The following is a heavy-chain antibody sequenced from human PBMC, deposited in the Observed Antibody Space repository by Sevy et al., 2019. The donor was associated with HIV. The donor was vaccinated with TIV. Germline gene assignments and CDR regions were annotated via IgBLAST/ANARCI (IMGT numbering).Heavy chain of an antibody. J-gene: IGHJ4*02. CDR3: ARVVARGAPYFDY. D-gene: IGHD2-15*01. V-gene: IGHV4-31*03. CDR1: GGSISSGGYY. CDR2: IYYSGST. Sequence: SETLSLTCTVSGGSISSGGYYWSWIRQHPGKGLEWIGYIYYSGSTYYNPSLKSRVTISVDTSKNQFSLKLSSVTAADTAVYYCARVVARGAPYFDYWGQGTLVTVSS.